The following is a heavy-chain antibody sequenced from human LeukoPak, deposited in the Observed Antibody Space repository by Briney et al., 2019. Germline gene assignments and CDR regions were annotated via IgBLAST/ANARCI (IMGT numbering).Heavy chain of an antibody. V-gene: IGHV3-15*01. CDR1: GFTFSNAW. CDR3: TIDSNSGWSGY. D-gene: IGHD6-19*01. CDR2: IKTKTEGGTT. J-gene: IGHJ4*02. Sequence: GGSLRLSCAGSGFTFSNAWLSWVRQAPGKGLEWVGRIKTKTEGGTTEYPAPVKGRFTVSRDVSKDTVFLQMNSLKSEDTAVYYCTIDSNSGWSGYWGQGTLVTVSS.